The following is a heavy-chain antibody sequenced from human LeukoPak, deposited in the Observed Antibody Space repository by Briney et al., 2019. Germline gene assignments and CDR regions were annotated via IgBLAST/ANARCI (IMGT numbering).Heavy chain of an antibody. Sequence: GGSLRLSCAASGFTFSSYWMHWVRQAPGKGLVWVSRINSDGSSTSYADSVKGRFTISRDNAKNSVYLQMISLRDEDTAVYYCTRDRAYGALDYWGQGTLVTVSS. J-gene: IGHJ4*02. V-gene: IGHV3-74*01. D-gene: IGHD4/OR15-4a*01. CDR3: TRDRAYGALDY. CDR1: GFTFSSYW. CDR2: INSDGSST.